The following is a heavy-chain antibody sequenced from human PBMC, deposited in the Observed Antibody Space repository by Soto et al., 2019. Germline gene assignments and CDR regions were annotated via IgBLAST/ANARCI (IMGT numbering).Heavy chain of an antibody. CDR1: GYTFTSYG. V-gene: IGHV1-18*01. Sequence: QVQLVQSGGEVKKPGASVKVSCKASGYTFTSYGISWVRQAPGQGLEWMGWINAYNGNTNYAQKVQGRVTITTATSTTTAYMALSILSSAATAVYYCATDVGYGLIDGWGQGTLVTVSS. D-gene: IGHD5-18*01. CDR3: ATDVGYGLIDG. J-gene: IGHJ4*02. CDR2: INAYNGNT.